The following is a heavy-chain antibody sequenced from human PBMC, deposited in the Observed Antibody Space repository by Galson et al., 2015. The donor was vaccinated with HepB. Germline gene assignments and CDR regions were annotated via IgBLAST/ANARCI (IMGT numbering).Heavy chain of an antibody. V-gene: IGHV1-69*10. Sequence: SVKVSCKASGGTFISYTISWVRQAPGQGLEWMGGIIPILGIANYAQRFQGRVTITADKSTSTAYMELSSLRSEDTALYFCARDNDYGSGSYDYWGQGTLVTVS. D-gene: IGHD3-10*01. CDR3: ARDNDYGSGSYDY. CDR1: GGTFISYT. CDR2: IIPILGIA. J-gene: IGHJ4*02.